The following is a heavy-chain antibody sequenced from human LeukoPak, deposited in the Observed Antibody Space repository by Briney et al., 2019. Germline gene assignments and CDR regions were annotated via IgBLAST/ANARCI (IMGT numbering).Heavy chain of an antibody. D-gene: IGHD4-17*01. Sequence: ASVKVSCKASGYTFTSYDINWVRQATGQGREWMGWMNPNSGNTGYAQKFQGRVTITRNTSISTAYMELSSLRSEDTAVYYCARTKYGDYALANWGQGTLVTVSS. J-gene: IGHJ4*02. CDR2: MNPNSGNT. CDR1: GYTFTSYD. CDR3: ARTKYGDYALAN. V-gene: IGHV1-8*03.